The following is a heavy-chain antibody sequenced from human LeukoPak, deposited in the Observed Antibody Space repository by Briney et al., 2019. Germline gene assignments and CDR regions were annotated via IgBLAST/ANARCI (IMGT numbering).Heavy chain of an antibody. J-gene: IGHJ6*02. CDR3: AKRRGQSIASRPLCYHHYRMDV. V-gene: IGHV3-9*01. D-gene: IGHD6-6*01. Sequence: GGSLRLSCAASGFTFDYYAMHWVRQAPGKVLEWDSGIRWNSGSIGYADSVKGRFTISRDNAKNSLYLQMNSLRAEDTALYYCAKRRGQSIASRPLCYHHYRMDVWGQRTTVTVPS. CDR1: GFTFDYYA. CDR2: IRWNSGSI.